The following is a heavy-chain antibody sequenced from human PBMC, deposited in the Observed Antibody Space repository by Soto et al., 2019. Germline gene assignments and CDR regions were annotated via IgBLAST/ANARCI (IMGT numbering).Heavy chain of an antibody. Sequence: PGGSLRLSCAASGFTFSSYSMNWVRQAPGKGLEWVSYISSSSSTIYYADSVKGRFTISRDNAKNSLYLQMNSLRAEDTAVYYCARSRGREGGYDYEWGTYYYYYYMDVWGKGTTVTVSS. CDR1: GFTFSSYS. V-gene: IGHV3-48*01. J-gene: IGHJ6*03. D-gene: IGHD5-12*01. CDR3: ARSRGREGGYDYEWGTYYYYYYMDV. CDR2: ISSSSSTI.